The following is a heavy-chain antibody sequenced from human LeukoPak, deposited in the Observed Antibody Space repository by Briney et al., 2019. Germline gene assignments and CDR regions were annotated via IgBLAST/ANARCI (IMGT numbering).Heavy chain of an antibody. Sequence: SETLSLTCTVSGGSISSSSYYWGWIRQPPGKGLEWIGSIYYSGSTYYNPSLKSRVTISVDTSKNQFSLKLSSVTAADTAVYYCARGKLSGDSTSTFDYWGQGTLVTVSS. D-gene: IGHD3-22*01. V-gene: IGHV4-39*07. CDR1: GGSISSSSYY. J-gene: IGHJ4*02. CDR3: ARGKLSGDSTSTFDY. CDR2: IYYSGST.